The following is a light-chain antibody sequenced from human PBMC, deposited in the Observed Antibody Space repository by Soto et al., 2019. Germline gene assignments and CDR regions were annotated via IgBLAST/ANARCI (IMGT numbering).Light chain of an antibody. Sequence: EIVMTQSPATVSVSPGERATLSCRASQSISTNVAWYQQKPGQALRLLIYDASTRATGISTRFSGSGSGTEFTLTIISLQSEDFAIYYCQQYNNWPPLTFGGGTKVEI. CDR1: QSISTN. J-gene: IGKJ4*01. CDR3: QQYNNWPPLT. CDR2: DAS. V-gene: IGKV3-15*01.